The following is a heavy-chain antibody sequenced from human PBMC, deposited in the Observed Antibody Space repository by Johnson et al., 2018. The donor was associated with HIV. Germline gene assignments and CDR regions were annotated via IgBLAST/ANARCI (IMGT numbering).Heavy chain of an antibody. V-gene: IGHV3-7*01. CDR2: IKQDGSEK. J-gene: IGHJ3*02. D-gene: IGHD1-26*01. CDR1: GFTFSSYG. CDR3: ARGGGSYFLGDACDI. Sequence: VRLVESGGGLVKPGGSLRLSCAASGFTFSSYGMHWVRQAPGKGLEWVANIKQDGSEKYYVDSVKGRFTISRDNSKNTLYLQMNSLRAEDTAVYYCARGGGSYFLGDACDIWGQGTMVTVSS.